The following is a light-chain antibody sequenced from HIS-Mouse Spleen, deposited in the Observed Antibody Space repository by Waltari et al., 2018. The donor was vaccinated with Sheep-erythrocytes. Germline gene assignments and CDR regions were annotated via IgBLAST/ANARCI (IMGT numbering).Light chain of an antibody. CDR3: QAWDSSTAVV. CDR2: QDS. V-gene: IGLV3-1*01. J-gene: IGLJ2*01. CDR1: KLGDNY. Sequence: SYELTQPPSVSVSPGQTASITCSGDKLGDNYACWYQQKPGQSPVLVIYQDSKRPSGIPERFSGSNSGNTATLTISGTQATDEADYYCQAWDSSTAVVFGGGTKLTVL.